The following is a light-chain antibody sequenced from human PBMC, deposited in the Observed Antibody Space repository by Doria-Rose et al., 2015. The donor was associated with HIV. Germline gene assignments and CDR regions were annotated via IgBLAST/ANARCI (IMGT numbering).Light chain of an antibody. CDR2: AAS. Sequence: DIQMSQSPSSLSAAVGDTVAITCRASQSISSYLNWYQHKPGKAPKLLIYAASSLQSGVPSRFSGSGSGTDFTLTISTLQLEDFATYYCQETYSAPRTFGQGTRVEI. CDR3: QETYSAPRT. J-gene: IGKJ1*01. CDR1: QSISSY. V-gene: IGKV1-39*01.